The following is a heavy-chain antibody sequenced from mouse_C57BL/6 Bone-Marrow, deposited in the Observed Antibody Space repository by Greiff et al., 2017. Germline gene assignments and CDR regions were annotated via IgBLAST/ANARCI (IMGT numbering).Heavy chain of an antibody. J-gene: IGHJ4*01. Sequence: DVMLVEPGGGLVKPGGSLKLSCAASGFTFSSYAMSWVRQTPEKRLEWVATISDGGSYTYYPDNVKGRFTISRDNAKNNLYLQMSHLKSEDTAMYYCAREDWDAMDYWGQGTSVTVAS. V-gene: IGHV5-4*03. D-gene: IGHD4-1*01. CDR3: AREDWDAMDY. CDR1: GFTFSSYA. CDR2: ISDGGSYT.